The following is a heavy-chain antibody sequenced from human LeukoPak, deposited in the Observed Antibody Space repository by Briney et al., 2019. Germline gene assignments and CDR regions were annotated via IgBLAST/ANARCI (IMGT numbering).Heavy chain of an antibody. CDR2: IYSGGST. CDR3: ARDPADWMMDYFDY. Sequence: GGSLRLSCAASGFTVSSNYMSWVRQAPGKGLEWVSVIYSGGSTYYADSVKGRFTISRDNSKNTLYFQMNSLRVEDTAVYYCARDPADWMMDYFDYWGXXTLVTVSS. CDR1: GFTVSSNY. V-gene: IGHV3-66*01. D-gene: IGHD2-21*01. J-gene: IGHJ4*01.